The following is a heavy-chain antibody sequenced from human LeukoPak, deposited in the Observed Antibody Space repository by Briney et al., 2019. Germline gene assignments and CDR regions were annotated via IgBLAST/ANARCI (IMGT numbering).Heavy chain of an antibody. V-gene: IGHV4-34*11. CDR3: AREVGYYDSSGYYPPEANDY. CDR1: GGSFSGYY. D-gene: IGHD3-22*01. J-gene: IGHJ4*02. CDR2: VYYTGST. Sequence: SETLSLTCAVYGGSFSGYYWSWIRQPPGKGLEWIGYVYYTGSTDYNPSLKSRVTLSVDTSKNQFFLKMTSMTAADTAVYYCAREVGYYDSSGYYPPEANDYWGQGTLVTVSS.